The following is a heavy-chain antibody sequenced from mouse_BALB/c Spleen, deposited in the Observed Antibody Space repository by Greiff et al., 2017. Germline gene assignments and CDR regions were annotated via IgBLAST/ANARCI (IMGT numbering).Heavy chain of an antibody. CDR2: SRNKANDYTT. CDR1: GFTFSDFY. CDR3: ARAPRNWYCDV. J-gene: IGHJ1*01. D-gene: IGHD6-1*01. Sequence: EVNLVESGGGLVQPGGSLRLSCAPSGFTFSDFYMEWVRQPPGKRLEWIAASRNKANDYTTEYSASVKGRFIVSRDTSQSILYLQMNALRAEDTAIYYCARAPRNWYCDVWGAGTTVTVSS. V-gene: IGHV7-1*02.